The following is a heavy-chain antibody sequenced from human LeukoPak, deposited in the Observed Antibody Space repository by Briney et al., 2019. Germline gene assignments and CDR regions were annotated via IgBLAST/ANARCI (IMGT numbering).Heavy chain of an antibody. V-gene: IGHV1-2*06. J-gene: IGHJ5*02. D-gene: IGHD2-15*01. CDR3: ARGYCSGGTCYLVENWLDP. CDR1: GYTFTGYY. Sequence: GASVKVSCKASGYTFTGYYMHWVRQATGQGLEWMGRINPNSGGTNYAQKFQGRVTMTRDTSISTAYMELSRLRSDDTAVYYCARGYCSGGTCYLVENWLDPWGQGTLVTVSS. CDR2: INPNSGGT.